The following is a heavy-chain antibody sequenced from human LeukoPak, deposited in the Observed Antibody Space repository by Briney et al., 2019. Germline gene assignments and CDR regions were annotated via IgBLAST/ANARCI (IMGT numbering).Heavy chain of an antibody. V-gene: IGHV1-69*04. CDR1: GGTFSSYA. Sequence: GASVKVSCKASGGTFSSYAISWVRQAPGQGLEWMGRIIPILGIANYAQKFQGRVTITADKSTSTAYMELSSLRSEDTAVYYCARENIAARPDLGYYYYGMDVWGQGTTVTVSS. CDR2: IIPILGIA. CDR3: ARENIAARPDLGYYYYGMDV. D-gene: IGHD6-6*01. J-gene: IGHJ6*02.